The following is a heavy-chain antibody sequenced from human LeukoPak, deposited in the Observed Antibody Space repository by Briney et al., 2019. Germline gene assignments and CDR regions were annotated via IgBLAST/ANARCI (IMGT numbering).Heavy chain of an antibody. D-gene: IGHD3-9*01. V-gene: IGHV4-59*08. J-gene: IGHJ4*02. CDR2: IYYSGST. CDR1: GGSISSYY. Sequence: SETLSLTCTVSGGSISSYYWSWIRQPPGKGLEWIGYIYYSGSTNYNPSLKSRVTISVDTSKNQFSLRLSSVTAADTAVYYCARHAAYYDILTENYFVYWGQGTLVTVSS. CDR3: ARHAAYYDILTENYFVY.